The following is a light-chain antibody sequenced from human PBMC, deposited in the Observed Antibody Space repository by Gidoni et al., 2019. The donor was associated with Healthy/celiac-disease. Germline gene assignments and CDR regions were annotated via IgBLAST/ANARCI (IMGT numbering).Light chain of an antibody. CDR3: AAWDDSLNAVV. J-gene: IGLJ2*01. CDR1: SSNIGSNT. Sequence: QSVLTQPPSASVTPGQMVTISCSGSSSNIGSNTVNWYQQLPGTAPKLLIYSNNQRPSGVPDRFSGSKSGTSASLAISGLQAEDEADYYCAAWDDSLNAVVFGGGTKLTVL. CDR2: SNN. V-gene: IGLV1-44*01.